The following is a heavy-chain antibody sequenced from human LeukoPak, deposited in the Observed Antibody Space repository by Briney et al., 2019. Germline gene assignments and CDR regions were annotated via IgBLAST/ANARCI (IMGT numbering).Heavy chain of an antibody. V-gene: IGHV3-7*03. D-gene: IGHD3-16*01. CDR3: ARGGGLDV. Sequence: GGSLRLSCAAYGFTFSSYWMNWARQAPGKGLEWVASINHNGNVNYYVDSVKGRFTISRDNAKNSLYLQMSNLRAEDTAVYFCARGGGLDVWGQGATVTVSS. CDR1: GFTFSSYW. CDR2: INHNGNVN. J-gene: IGHJ6*02.